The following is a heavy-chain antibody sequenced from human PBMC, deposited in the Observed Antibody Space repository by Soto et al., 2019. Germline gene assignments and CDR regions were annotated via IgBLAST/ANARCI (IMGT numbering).Heavy chain of an antibody. CDR2: IYYSGST. CDR1: GGSISSGGYY. J-gene: IGHJ5*02. D-gene: IGHD6-19*01. V-gene: IGHV4-31*03. Sequence: SETLSLTCTVSGGSISSGGYYWSWIRQHPGKGLEWIGYIYYSGSTYYNPSLKSRVTISVDTSKNQFSLKLSSGTAADTAVYYCARDEPPGIAVGGCFDPWGQGTLVTVSS. CDR3: ARDEPPGIAVGGCFDP.